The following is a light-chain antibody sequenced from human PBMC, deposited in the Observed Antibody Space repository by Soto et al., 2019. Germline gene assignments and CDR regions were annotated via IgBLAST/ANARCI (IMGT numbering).Light chain of an antibody. CDR2: DAS. J-gene: IGKJ1*01. CDR3: QQYNSYPWT. CDR1: QSINRR. Sequence: DIQMTQSPSTLSASVGDRVTITCRASQSINRRLAWYQQKPGKAPNLLIYDASTLESGVSARFSGGDSGTEFTLTICSLQPDDFTTFYCQQYNSYPWTFGQGTKVEIK. V-gene: IGKV1-5*01.